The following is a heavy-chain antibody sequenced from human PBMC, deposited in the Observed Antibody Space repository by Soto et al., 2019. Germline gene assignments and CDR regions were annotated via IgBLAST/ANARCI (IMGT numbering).Heavy chain of an antibody. D-gene: IGHD2-2*03. V-gene: IGHV3-30-3*01. CDR3: ARHAFGGYCSSTSCRRAEYFQH. CDR1: GFTFSSYA. J-gene: IGHJ1*01. CDR2: ISYDGSNK. Sequence: GGSLRLSCAASGFTFSSYAMHWVRQAPGKGLEWVAVISYDGSNKYYADSVKGRFTISRDNSKNTLYLQMNSLRAEDTAVYYCARHAFGGYCSSTSCRRAEYFQHWGQGTLVTVSS.